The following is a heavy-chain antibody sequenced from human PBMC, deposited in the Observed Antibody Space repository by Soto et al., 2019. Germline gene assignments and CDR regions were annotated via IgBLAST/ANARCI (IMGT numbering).Heavy chain of an antibody. CDR2: INAGNGNT. CDR3: ARGPGGPDGPGDY. J-gene: IGHJ4*02. CDR1: GYTFTSYA. D-gene: IGHD2-15*01. V-gene: IGHV1-3*01. Sequence: QVQLVQSGAEMKKPGASVKVSCKASGYTFTSYAMHWVRQAPGQRLEWMGRINAGNGNTKYSQKSQGRATITRDTAASAAYMELSTLRSEDTAMYSCARGPGGPDGPGDYWGQGTLVTVSS.